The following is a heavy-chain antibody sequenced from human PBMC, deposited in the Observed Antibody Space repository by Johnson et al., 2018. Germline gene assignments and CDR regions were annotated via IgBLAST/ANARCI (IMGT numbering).Heavy chain of an antibody. V-gene: IGHV3-15*07. J-gene: IGHJ3*02. CDR3: TVAFAI. CDR1: GFTFSDAW. CDR2: IKSNTDGGTT. Sequence: VQLVESGGGLLKPGGSLRLSCEASGFTFSDAWMDWVRQAPGKGLEWVGRIKSNTDGGTTEYSSAVKGRFTISRDDSKNKLYLQMDILKNEDTAVYYCTVAFAIGGQGTSVIVFS.